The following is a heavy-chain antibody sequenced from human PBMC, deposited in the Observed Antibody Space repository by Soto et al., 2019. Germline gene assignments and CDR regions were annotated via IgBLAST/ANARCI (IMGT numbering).Heavy chain of an antibody. Sequence: ASVKVSCKASGYTFTSYYMHWVRQAPGQGLEWMGIINPSGGSTSYAQKFQGRVTMTRDTSTSTVYMELSSLRAEDTAVYYCAKDIGYPGIAVAGPDYWGQGTLVTVSS. J-gene: IGHJ4*02. CDR1: GYTFTSYY. D-gene: IGHD6-19*01. CDR3: AKDIGYPGIAVAGPDY. V-gene: IGHV1-46*01. CDR2: INPSGGST.